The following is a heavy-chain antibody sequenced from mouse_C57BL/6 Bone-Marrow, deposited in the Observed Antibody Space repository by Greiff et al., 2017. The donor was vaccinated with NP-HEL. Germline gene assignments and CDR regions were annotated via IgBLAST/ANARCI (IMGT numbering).Heavy chain of an antibody. CDR2: IYPSDSET. J-gene: IGHJ1*03. CDR1: GYTFTSYW. D-gene: IGHD2-2*01. CDR3: ARSRYYGYGDWYFDV. V-gene: IGHV1-61*01. Sequence: QVQLQQPGAELVRPGSSVKLSCKASGYTFTSYWMDWVKQRPGQGLEWIGNIYPSDSETHYNQKFKDKATLTVDKSSSTAYMQLSSLTSEDSAVYYCARSRYYGYGDWYFDVWGTGTTVTVSS.